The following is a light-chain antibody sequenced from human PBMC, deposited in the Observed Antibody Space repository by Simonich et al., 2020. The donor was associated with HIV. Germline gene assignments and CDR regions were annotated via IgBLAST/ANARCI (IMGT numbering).Light chain of an antibody. CDR3: QQYNNWPPLT. J-gene: IGKJ4*01. CDR1: QSVLYSSNNKNY. Sequence: DIVMTQSPDSLAVSLGERATINCKSSQSVLYSSNNKNYLVWFQQKPGQPPKLLIYWASTRESGVPDRFSGSGSGTDFTLTISSLQSEDLAVYYCQQYNNWPPLTFGGGTKVEIK. V-gene: IGKV4-1*01. CDR2: WAS.